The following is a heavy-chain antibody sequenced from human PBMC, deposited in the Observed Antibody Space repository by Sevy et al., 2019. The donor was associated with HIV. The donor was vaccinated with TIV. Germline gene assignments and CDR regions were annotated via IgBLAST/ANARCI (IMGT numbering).Heavy chain of an antibody. V-gene: IGHV1-2*06. CDR2: INPNSGVT. Sequence: ASVKVSCKTTGYIFSDYNMHWVRQAPGQGLEWMALINPNSGVTIDAQKFRGGVSLTRDTSMSTAYMEMSALKSDDTAVYYCVREDNNAPRTLLSFDIWGQGTMVTVSS. CDR3: VREDNNAPRTLLSFDI. D-gene: IGHD1-20*01. CDR1: GYIFSDYN. J-gene: IGHJ3*02.